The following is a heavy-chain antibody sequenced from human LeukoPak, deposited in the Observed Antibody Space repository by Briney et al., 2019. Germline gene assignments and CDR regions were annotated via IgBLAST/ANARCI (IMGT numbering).Heavy chain of an antibody. CDR3: ARLGYCSSTSCYDD. D-gene: IGHD2-2*01. J-gene: IGHJ4*02. Sequence: PGGSLRLSCAASGFTFDDYGRRWVRQAPGKGLEWVSGINWNGGSTGYADSVKGRFTISRDNAKNSLYLQMNSLRAEDTALYYCARLGYCSSTSCYDDWGQGTLVTVSS. CDR1: GFTFDDYG. CDR2: INWNGGST. V-gene: IGHV3-20*04.